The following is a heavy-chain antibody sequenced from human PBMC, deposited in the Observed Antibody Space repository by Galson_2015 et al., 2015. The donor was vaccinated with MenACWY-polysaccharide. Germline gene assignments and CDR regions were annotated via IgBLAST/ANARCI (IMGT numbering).Heavy chain of an antibody. CDR3: ARGVAAAAYAMDV. V-gene: IGHV3-53*01. J-gene: IGHJ6*02. CDR2: IYSGGST. CDR1: GFSVSNNY. D-gene: IGHD6-13*01. Sequence: SLRLSCAASGFSVSNNYMSWVRQAPGKGLEWVSVIYSGGSTYYADSVKGRFTISRDNSKNTLYLQINSLRAEDTAVYYCARGVAAAAYAMDVWGQGTTVTVSS.